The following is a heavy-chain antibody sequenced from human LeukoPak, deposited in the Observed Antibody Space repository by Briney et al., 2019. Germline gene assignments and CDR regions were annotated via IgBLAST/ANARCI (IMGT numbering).Heavy chain of an antibody. CDR3: ARVHDYVWGNRNYYFDY. V-gene: IGHV3-30*02. J-gene: IGHJ4*02. CDR1: GFTFGDYA. CDR2: IRYDGSNK. Sequence: PGGSLRLSFTASGFTFGDYAMSWVRQAPGKGLEWEAFIRYDGSNKYYADSVKGRFTISRDNSKNTLYLQMNSLRAEDTAVYYCARVHDYVWGNRNYYFDYWGQGTLVTVSS. D-gene: IGHD3-16*01.